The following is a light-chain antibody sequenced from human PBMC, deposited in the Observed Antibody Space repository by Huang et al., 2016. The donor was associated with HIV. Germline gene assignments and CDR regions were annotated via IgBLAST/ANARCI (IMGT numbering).Light chain of an antibody. J-gene: IGKJ1*01. CDR2: GAS. CDR3: QHYGTSRDL. CDR1: KSVTSNY. Sequence: EIVLTPSPGTLSLYPGERATLSRRASKSVTSNYLAWYQQKPGQSPNSLIYGASSSAAGLPDRFSGSGSGTDFTLTISRLEPEDFAVYYCQHYGTSRDLFGQGTKVEIK. V-gene: IGKV3-20*01.